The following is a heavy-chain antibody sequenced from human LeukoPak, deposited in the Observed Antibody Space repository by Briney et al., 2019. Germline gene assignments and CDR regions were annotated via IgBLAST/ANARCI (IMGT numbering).Heavy chain of an antibody. CDR3: ARVATGYCSSTSCYRKYPFDY. D-gene: IGHD2-2*02. V-gene: IGHV4-31*03. J-gene: IGHJ4*02. Sequence: SQTLSLTCTVSGGSISSGGYYWSWIRQHPGKGLEWIGYIYYSGSTYYNPSLKSRVTISVDTSKNQFSLKLSSVTAADTAVYYCARVATGYCSSTSCYRKYPFDYWGQGTLVTVSS. CDR2: IYYSGST. CDR1: GGSISSGGYY.